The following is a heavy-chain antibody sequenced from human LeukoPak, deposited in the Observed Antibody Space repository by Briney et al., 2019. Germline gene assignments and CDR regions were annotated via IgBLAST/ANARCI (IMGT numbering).Heavy chain of an antibody. V-gene: IGHV3-7*01. CDR3: ARVRCSSNSCFPDY. D-gene: IGHD2-2*01. J-gene: IGHJ4*02. CDR2: IKQDGSEK. Sequence: GGSLRLSRAASGFTFSTYWMSWVRQAPGKGLEWVANIKQDGSEKYYVDSVKGRFTISRDNAKNSLFLQMNSLRAEDTAVYYCARVRCSSNSCFPDYWGQGTLVTVSS. CDR1: GFTFSTYW.